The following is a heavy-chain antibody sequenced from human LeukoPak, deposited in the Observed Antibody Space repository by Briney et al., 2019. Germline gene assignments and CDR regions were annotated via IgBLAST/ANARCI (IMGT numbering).Heavy chain of an antibody. CDR3: ARRSGNSVGYYYGMDV. CDR2: IYPGDPDN. V-gene: IGHV5-51*01. J-gene: IGHJ6*02. D-gene: IGHD4-23*01. Sequence: GESLKISCKGSGYSFTSYWIGWVRQMPGKGLEWMGSIYPGDPDNRYSPSFQGQVTISADKSISTAYLQWSSLKASDTAMYYCARRSGNSVGYYYGMDVWGQGTTVTVSS. CDR1: GYSFTSYW.